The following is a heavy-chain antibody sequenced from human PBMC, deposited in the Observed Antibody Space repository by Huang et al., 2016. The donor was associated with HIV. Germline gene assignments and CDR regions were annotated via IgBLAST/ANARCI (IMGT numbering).Heavy chain of an antibody. CDR2: IKQDGGEK. Sequence: EVQLVESGGDLVQPGGSLRLSCTASGFTFSNFWMSWVRQGPGKGLEWVANIKQDGGEKYYVDSVKGRLNTSRDNGDSSLFLQMNSLRAEDTAVYFCAQGGYSFGFWGQGTLVTVSS. CDR3: AQGGYSFGF. V-gene: IGHV3-7*01. D-gene: IGHD5-18*01. CDR1: GFTFSNFW. J-gene: IGHJ4*02.